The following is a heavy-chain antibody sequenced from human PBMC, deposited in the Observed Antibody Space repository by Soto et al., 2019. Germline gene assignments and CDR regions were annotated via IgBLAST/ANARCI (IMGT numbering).Heavy chain of an antibody. D-gene: IGHD1-26*01. Sequence: QVQLQQWGAGLLKPSETLSLTCAVYGGSFSGYYWSWIRQPPGKGLEWIGEINHSGSTNYNPSLKSRVTISVDTSKNQFSLKLSSVTAADTAVYYCARNSRRAFDIWGQGTMVTVSS. CDR1: GGSFSGYY. CDR2: INHSGST. J-gene: IGHJ3*02. CDR3: ARNSRRAFDI. V-gene: IGHV4-34*01.